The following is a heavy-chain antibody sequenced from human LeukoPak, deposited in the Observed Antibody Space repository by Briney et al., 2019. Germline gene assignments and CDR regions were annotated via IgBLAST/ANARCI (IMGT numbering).Heavy chain of an antibody. CDR2: IRSKADNYAT. J-gene: IGHJ4*02. Sequence: GGSLILSCAASGFTFSGSPILWVRQVSGKGLEWVGHIRSKADNYATAYAASVQGRCAISRDDSKSTAYLQLNSLKTEDTAVYYCTQSNYWGQGALVTVSS. V-gene: IGHV3-73*01. CDR1: GFTFSGSP. CDR3: TQSNY.